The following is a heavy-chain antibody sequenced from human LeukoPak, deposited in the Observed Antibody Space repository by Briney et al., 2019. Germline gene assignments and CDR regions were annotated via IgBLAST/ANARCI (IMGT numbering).Heavy chain of an antibody. CDR1: GFTFSSYG. J-gene: IGHJ4*02. V-gene: IGHV3-33*01. D-gene: IGHD3-22*01. Sequence: GRSLRLSCAASGFTFSSYGMHWVRQAPGKGLEWVSVICYDGSNKYYADSVKGRFTISRDNSKNTLYLQMNSLIAEERAVYYCARSAGIVVVTPSDYWGQGTLVTVSS. CDR2: ICYDGSNK. CDR3: ARSAGIVVVTPSDY.